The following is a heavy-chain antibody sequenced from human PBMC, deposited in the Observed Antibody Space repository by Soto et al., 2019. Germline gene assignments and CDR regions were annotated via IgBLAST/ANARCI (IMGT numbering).Heavy chain of an antibody. J-gene: IGHJ4*02. V-gene: IGHV3-21*01. CDR3: ARAVHYDILTGDTD. CDR1: GFTFSSYS. CDR2: ISASSSDI. Sequence: EVQLVESGGGLVKPGGSLRLSCAASGFTFSSYSMNWVRQAPGEGLEWVSSISASSSDIYYADSVKGRFTISRDNAKNSLYLQMNSLRAEDTAVDYCARAVHYDILTGDTDWGQGTLVTVSS. D-gene: IGHD3-9*01.